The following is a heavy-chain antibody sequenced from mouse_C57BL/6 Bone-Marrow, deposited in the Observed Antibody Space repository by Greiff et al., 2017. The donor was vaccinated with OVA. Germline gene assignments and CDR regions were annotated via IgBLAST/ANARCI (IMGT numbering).Heavy chain of an antibody. Sequence: EVQLQQSGAELVRPGASVKLSCTASGFNITDDYMHWVKQRPEQGLEWIGWIDPENGDTEYASKFQGKATITADTSSNTAYPQLSSLTSEDTAVYYCTTGDSFDYWGQGTTLTVSS. V-gene: IGHV14-4*01. CDR2: IDPENGDT. D-gene: IGHD2-13*01. CDR1: GFNITDDY. J-gene: IGHJ2*01. CDR3: TTGDSFDY.